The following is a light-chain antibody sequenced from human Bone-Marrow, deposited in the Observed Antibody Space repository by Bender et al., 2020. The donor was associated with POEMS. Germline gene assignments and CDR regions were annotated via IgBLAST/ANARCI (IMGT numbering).Light chain of an antibody. V-gene: IGLV2-14*03. Sequence: QSALTQPASVSGSPGQSITISCTGTSSDIGSYDYVSWYQQHPGKAPELMIYEVTKRPSGVSNRFSGSKSGNTASLTVSGLQAEDEADYYCSSYTSSSTRVFGGGTKLTVL. CDR3: SSYTSSSTRV. CDR1: SSDIGSYDY. J-gene: IGLJ2*01. CDR2: EVT.